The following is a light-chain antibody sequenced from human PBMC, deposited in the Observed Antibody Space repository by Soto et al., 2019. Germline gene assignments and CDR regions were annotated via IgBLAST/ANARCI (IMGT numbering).Light chain of an antibody. CDR2: GAS. Sequence: EIVLTQSPGTLSLSPWERATLSCRASQSVTINYLAWYQQKPGQAPRLLIYGASNRATGIPARFSGSGSGTDFTLTISSLEPEDFAVYYCQQRSNWPPTFGQGTRLEIK. CDR3: QQRSNWPPT. V-gene: IGKV3-11*01. J-gene: IGKJ5*01. CDR1: QSVTINY.